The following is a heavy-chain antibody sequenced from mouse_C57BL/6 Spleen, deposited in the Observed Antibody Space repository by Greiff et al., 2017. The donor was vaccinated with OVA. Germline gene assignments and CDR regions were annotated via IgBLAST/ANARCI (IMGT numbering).Heavy chain of an antibody. Sequence: VQLQQSGAELVMPGASVKLSCKASGYTFTSYWMHWVKQRPGQGLEWIGEIDPSDSYTNYNQKFKGKSTLTVDKSSSTAYMQLSSLTSEDSAVYYCARRGTLGLDYWGQGTTLTVSS. CDR1: GYTFTSYW. CDR3: ARRGTLGLDY. J-gene: IGHJ2*01. D-gene: IGHD3-1*01. V-gene: IGHV1-69*01. CDR2: IDPSDSYT.